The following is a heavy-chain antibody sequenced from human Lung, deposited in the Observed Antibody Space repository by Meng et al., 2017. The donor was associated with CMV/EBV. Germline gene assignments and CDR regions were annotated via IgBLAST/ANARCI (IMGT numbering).Heavy chain of an antibody. CDR2: IYPGDSDT. D-gene: IGHD6-19*01. Sequence: GESXKISCKVSGYSFTSYWIGWVRQMPGKGLEWMGIIYPGDSDTGYSPSFQGQVTMSTDKSTTTTYLQWSSLKASDPAIYYCARQAVADTGGFDDWGQGPLVTVSS. J-gene: IGHJ4*02. V-gene: IGHV5-51*01. CDR1: GYSFTSYW. CDR3: ARQAVADTGGFDD.